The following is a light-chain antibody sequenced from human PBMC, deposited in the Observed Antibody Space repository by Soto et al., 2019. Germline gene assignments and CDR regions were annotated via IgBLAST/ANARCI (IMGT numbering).Light chain of an antibody. CDR3: QQYNNWPPNT. CDR2: GAS. Sequence: EIVMTQSPATLSVSPGERATLSCRASQSVSSNLAWYQQKPGQAPRLLIYGASTRATGIPARFSGSGSGTEFTLTISSLQSEDFPVYYCQQYNNWPPNTFGQGTKVEIK. V-gene: IGKV3-15*01. J-gene: IGKJ1*01. CDR1: QSVSSN.